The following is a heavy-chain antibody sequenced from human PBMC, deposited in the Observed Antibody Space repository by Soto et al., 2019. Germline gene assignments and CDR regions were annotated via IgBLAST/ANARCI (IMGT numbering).Heavy chain of an antibody. J-gene: IGHJ6*02. CDR1: GYSFTSYW. V-gene: IGHV5-10-1*03. CDR2: IDPSDSYT. Sequence: EVQLVQSGAEVKKPGESLRISCKGSGYSFTSYWISWVRQMPGKGLEWMGRIDPSDSYTNYSPSFQGHVTISADKSISTAYLQWSSLKASDTAMYYCASLGGTVAGKGDEYYYYGMDVWGQGTTVTVSS. D-gene: IGHD6-19*01. CDR3: ASLGGTVAGKGDEYYYYGMDV.